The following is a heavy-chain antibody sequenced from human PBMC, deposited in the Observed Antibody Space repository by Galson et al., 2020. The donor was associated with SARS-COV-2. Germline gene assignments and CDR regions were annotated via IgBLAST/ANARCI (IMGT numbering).Heavy chain of an antibody. Sequence: GGSLRLSCAASGFTISSYGMHWVRQPPGKGLEWVAVICYDGSNKYYAHSVKGRFTTSRDNSKNTLYLQMNSLRAKDTAVYYCARENIVVVPAAKYYYYYYGMDVWGQGTTVTVSS. CDR1: GFTISSYG. CDR2: ICYDGSNK. J-gene: IGHJ6*02. D-gene: IGHD2-2*01. V-gene: IGHV3-33*01. CDR3: ARENIVVVPAAKYYYYYYGMDV.